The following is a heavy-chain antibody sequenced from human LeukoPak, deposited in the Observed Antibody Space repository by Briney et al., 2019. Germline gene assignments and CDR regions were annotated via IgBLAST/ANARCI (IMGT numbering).Heavy chain of an antibody. CDR3: AKDRSSIAVAGTYDY. CDR1: RFTFSSYA. J-gene: IGHJ4*02. V-gene: IGHV3-23*01. CDR2: ISGSGGST. Sequence: GGSLRLSCAASRFTFSSYAMSWVRQAPGKGLEWVSAISGSGGSTYYADSVKGRFTISRDNSKNTLYLQMNSLRAEDTAVYYCAKDRSSIAVAGTYDYWGQGTLVTVSS. D-gene: IGHD6-19*01.